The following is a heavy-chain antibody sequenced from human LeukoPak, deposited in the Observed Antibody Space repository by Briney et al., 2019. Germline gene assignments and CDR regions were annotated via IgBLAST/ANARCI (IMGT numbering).Heavy chain of an antibody. Sequence: SVKVSCKASGGTFSRYAISWVRQAPGQGLEWMGGIIPIFGTANYAQKFQGRVTITTDESTSTAYMELSSLRSEDTAVYYCASSGSTNIGRLELRPPSFDYWGQGTLVTVSS. CDR1: GGTFSRYA. V-gene: IGHV1-69*05. J-gene: IGHJ4*02. CDR3: ASSGSTNIGRLELRPPSFDY. D-gene: IGHD1-7*01. CDR2: IIPIFGTA.